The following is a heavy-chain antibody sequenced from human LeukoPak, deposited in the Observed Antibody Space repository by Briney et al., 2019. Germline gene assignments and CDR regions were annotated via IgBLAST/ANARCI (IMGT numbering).Heavy chain of an antibody. Sequence: GGSLRLSCVVSGISLSNYAMTWVRQAPGRGLEWVSYISERGGSTTYADSVKGRFTISRDESENTLYLQMNSLRVEDTAVYFCARDRAALQDWVEFDPWGQGTPVIVSS. CDR3: ARDRAALQDWVEFDP. CDR1: GISLSNYA. V-gene: IGHV3-23*01. J-gene: IGHJ5*02. CDR2: ISERGGST. D-gene: IGHD3/OR15-3a*01.